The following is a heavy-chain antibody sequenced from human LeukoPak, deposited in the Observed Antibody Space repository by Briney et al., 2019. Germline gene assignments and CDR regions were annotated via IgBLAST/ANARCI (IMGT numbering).Heavy chain of an antibody. D-gene: IGHD2-21*01. V-gene: IGHV4-4*09. CDR1: GVSMSAYQ. CDR2: INTKGET. CDR3: ATSNDAKIAPFDH. Sequence: SETLSLTCTVSGVSMSAYQWSWVRQSPEKGLEWIGCINTKGETSYNPSLKSRVTTSVDTSEGQFSLRLTSVTAADTAVYYCATSNDAKIAPFDHWGQGAPVTVSS. J-gene: IGHJ4*02.